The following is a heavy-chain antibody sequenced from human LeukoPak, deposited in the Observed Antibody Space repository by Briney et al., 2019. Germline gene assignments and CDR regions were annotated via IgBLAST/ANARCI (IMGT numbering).Heavy chain of an antibody. V-gene: IGHV3-74*01. D-gene: IGHD3/OR15-3a*01. CDR1: GFTFSDYW. J-gene: IGHJ4*02. CDR3: ARGTGNYYGC. Sequence: GGSLRLSCAASGFTFSDYWMHWVRQAPGKGLVWVSRIKSDGSSTSYADSVKGRFTITRDSAKNTLYLQMNSLRAKDTAVYYCARGTGNYYGCWGQGTLVTVSS. CDR2: IKSDGSST.